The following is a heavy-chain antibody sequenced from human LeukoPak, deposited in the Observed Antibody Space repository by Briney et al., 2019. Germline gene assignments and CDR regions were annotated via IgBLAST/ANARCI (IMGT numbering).Heavy chain of an antibody. CDR2: IDPSDSYT. J-gene: IGHJ4*02. D-gene: IGHD4-17*01. V-gene: IGHV5-10-1*01. Sequence: GESLKISCKGSGYRFTSYWISWVRQMPGKGLEWMGRIDPSDSYTNYSPSFQGHVTISADKSISTAYLQWSSLKASDTAMYYCARGDYGAPRNGDYWGQGTLVTVSS. CDR1: GYRFTSYW. CDR3: ARGDYGAPRNGDY.